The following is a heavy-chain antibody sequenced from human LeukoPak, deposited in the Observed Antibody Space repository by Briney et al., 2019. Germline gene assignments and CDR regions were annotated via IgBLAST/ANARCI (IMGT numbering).Heavy chain of an antibody. Sequence: SETLSLTCTVSDDSITMYYWTWIRQPPGKGLEWIGYIYYSGSTNYNPSLKSRVTISVDTSKNQFSLKVNSVTAADTAVYYCARGPYYYDSSGYSSLDYWGQGTLVTVSS. CDR1: DDSITMYY. D-gene: IGHD3-22*01. V-gene: IGHV4-59*01. J-gene: IGHJ4*02. CDR3: ARGPYYYDSSGYSSLDY. CDR2: IYYSGST.